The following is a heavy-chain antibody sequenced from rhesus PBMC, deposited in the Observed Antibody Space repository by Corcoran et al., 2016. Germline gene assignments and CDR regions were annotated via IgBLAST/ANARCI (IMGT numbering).Heavy chain of an antibody. J-gene: IGHJ4*01. CDR1: GYSISGYY. D-gene: IGHD4-29*01. V-gene: IGHV4-122*02. CDR3: ARESVAAVQEKRFDY. Sequence: QVQLQESGPGLVKPSETLSLTCAVSGYSISGYYWSWIRQAPGKGLEWIGYITYSGSTSDTPSLESRVTISRDTSKNQFSLKLSSVTAADTAVYYCARESVAAVQEKRFDYWGQGVLVTVSS. CDR2: ITYSGST.